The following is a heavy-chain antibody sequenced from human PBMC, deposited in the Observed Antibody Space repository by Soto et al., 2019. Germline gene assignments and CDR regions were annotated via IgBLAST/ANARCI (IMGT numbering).Heavy chain of an antibody. CDR3: ARIYCTNAVCPNYYYMDV. D-gene: IGHD2-8*01. V-gene: IGHV4-59*01. Sequence: SETLSLTCTVSGGSISSYYWSWIRQPPGKGLEWIGYIYYSGSTNYNPSLKSRVTISVDTSKNQFSLKLSSVTAADTAVYYCARIYCTNAVCPNYYYMDVWGKGTTVTVSS. J-gene: IGHJ6*03. CDR2: IYYSGST. CDR1: GGSISSYY.